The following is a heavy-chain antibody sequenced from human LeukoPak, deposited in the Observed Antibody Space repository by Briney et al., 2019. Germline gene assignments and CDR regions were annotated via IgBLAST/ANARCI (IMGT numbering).Heavy chain of an antibody. CDR1: GGTFSSYA. CDR2: IIPIFGTA. V-gene: IGHV1-69*05. Sequence: VASVKVSCKASGGTFSSYAISWVRQAPGQGLEWMGGIIPIFGTANYAQKPQGRVTMTTDTSTSTAYMELRSLRSDDTAVYYCARVHIVDIVVVPAAIADAFDIWGQGTMVTVSS. J-gene: IGHJ3*02. D-gene: IGHD2-2*02. CDR3: ARVHIVDIVVVPAAIADAFDI.